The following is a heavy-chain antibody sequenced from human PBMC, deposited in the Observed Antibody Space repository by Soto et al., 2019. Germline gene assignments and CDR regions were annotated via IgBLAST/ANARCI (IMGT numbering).Heavy chain of an antibody. D-gene: IGHD3-10*01. CDR1: GFTFSNYW. V-gene: IGHV3-74*01. Sequence: GGLRLSGGGSGFTFSNYWMHWVRQAPGEGLVWVSRINGDGSFTRFADSVKGRFTISRDNAKNTLYLQMNSLRVDDTAVYYCARVGGGSGNFDYWGQGTLVTVSS. CDR2: INGDGSFT. CDR3: ARVGGGSGNFDY. J-gene: IGHJ4*02.